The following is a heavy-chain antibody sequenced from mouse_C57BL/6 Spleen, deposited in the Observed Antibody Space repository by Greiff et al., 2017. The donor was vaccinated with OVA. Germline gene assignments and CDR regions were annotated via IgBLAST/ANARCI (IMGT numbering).Heavy chain of an antibody. V-gene: IGHV1-80*01. CDR3: ARWDTTVEDY. D-gene: IGHD1-1*01. J-gene: IGHJ2*01. Sequence: VQVVESGAELVKPGASVKISCKASGYAFSSYWMNWVKQRPGKGLEWIGQIYPGDGDTNYNGKFKGKATLTADKSSSTAYMQLSSLTSEDSAVYFCARWDTTVEDYWGQGTTLTVSS. CDR2: IYPGDGDT. CDR1: GYAFSSYW.